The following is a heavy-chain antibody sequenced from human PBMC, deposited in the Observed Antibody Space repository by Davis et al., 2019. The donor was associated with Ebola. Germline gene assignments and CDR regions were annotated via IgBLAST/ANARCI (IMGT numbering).Heavy chain of an antibody. CDR2: IYYSGST. CDR3: ARGPGYCSGGRCHGGADAFDI. J-gene: IGHJ3*02. Sequence: MPSETLSLTCTVSGGSISSSSYYWGWIRQPPGKGLEWIGSIYYSGSTYYNPSLKSRISISLDTSKNQFSLKLGSVTTADTAVYSCARGPGYCSGGRCHGGADAFDIWGKGTMVSVSS. D-gene: IGHD2-15*01. CDR1: GGSISSSSYY. V-gene: IGHV4-39*07.